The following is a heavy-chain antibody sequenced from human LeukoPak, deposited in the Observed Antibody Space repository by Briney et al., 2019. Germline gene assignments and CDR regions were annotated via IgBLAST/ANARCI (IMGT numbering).Heavy chain of an antibody. CDR3: ASTIALGRLLYQDFRFDY. D-gene: IGHD3-3*01. Sequence: TSETLSLTCAVYGGSFSGYYWSWIRQPPGEGLEWIGEINHSGSTNYNPSLKSRVTISVDTSKNQFSLKLSSVTAADTAVYYCASTIALGRLLYQDFRFDYWGQGTLVTVSS. CDR1: GGSFSGYY. CDR2: INHSGST. J-gene: IGHJ4*02. V-gene: IGHV4-34*01.